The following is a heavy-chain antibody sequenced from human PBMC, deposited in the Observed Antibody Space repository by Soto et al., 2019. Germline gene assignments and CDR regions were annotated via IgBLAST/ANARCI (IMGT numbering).Heavy chain of an antibody. CDR2: FDPEDGET. Sequence: GSVKVSCKVSGYTLTELSMHWVRQAPGKGLEWMGGFDPEDGETIYAQKFQGRVTMTEDTSTDTAYMELSSLRSEDTAVYYCATDRGYYDILTGPRGLDYRGQGTLVTVSS. J-gene: IGHJ4*02. CDR3: ATDRGYYDILTGPRGLDY. CDR1: GYTLTELS. D-gene: IGHD3-9*01. V-gene: IGHV1-24*01.